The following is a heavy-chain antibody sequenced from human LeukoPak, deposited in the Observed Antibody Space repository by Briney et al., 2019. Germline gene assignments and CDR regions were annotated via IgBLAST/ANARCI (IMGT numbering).Heavy chain of an antibody. CDR1: GGSISSGDYY. Sequence: SETLSLTCTVSGGSISSGDYYWSWIRQPPGKGLEWIGYIYYSGSTYYNPSLKSRVTISVDTSKNQFSLKLSSVTAADTAVYYCASCVVRGVTDPFFDYWGQGTLVTVSS. CDR2: IYYSGST. V-gene: IGHV4-30-4*01. J-gene: IGHJ4*02. D-gene: IGHD3-10*01. CDR3: ASCVVRGVTDPFFDY.